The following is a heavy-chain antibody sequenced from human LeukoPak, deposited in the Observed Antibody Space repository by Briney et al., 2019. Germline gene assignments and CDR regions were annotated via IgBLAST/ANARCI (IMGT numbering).Heavy chain of an antibody. CDR3: ARDQGDNWNYGDAFDI. CDR1: GYTFTSYG. Sequence: SVKVSCKSSGYTFTSYGISWVRQAPGQGLEWMGWISAYNGNTNYAQKLQGRVTMTTDTSTSTAYMELRSLRSDDTAVYYCARDQGDNWNYGDAFDIWGQGTMVTVSS. CDR2: ISAYNGNT. D-gene: IGHD1-7*01. V-gene: IGHV1-18*01. J-gene: IGHJ3*02.